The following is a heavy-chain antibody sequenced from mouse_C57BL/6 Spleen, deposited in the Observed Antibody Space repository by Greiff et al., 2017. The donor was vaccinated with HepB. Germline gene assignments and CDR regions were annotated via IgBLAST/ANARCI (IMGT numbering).Heavy chain of an antibody. CDR2: ISSGGSYT. J-gene: IGHJ1*03. CDR1: GFTFSSYG. V-gene: IGHV5-6*01. Sequence: VQLKESGGDLVKPGGSLKLSCAASGFTFSSYGMSWVRQTPDKRLEWVATISSGGSYTYYPDSVKGRFTISRDNAKNTLYLQMSSLKSEDTAMYYCARQGSDWYFDVWGTGTTVTVSS. CDR3: ARQGSDWYFDV.